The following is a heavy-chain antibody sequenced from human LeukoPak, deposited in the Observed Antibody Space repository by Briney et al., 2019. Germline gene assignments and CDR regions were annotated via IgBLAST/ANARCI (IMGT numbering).Heavy chain of an antibody. V-gene: IGHV3-23*01. CDR3: AKRWQGDGYNFDH. J-gene: IGHJ4*02. CDR2: ISVSGGST. D-gene: IGHD5-24*01. CDR1: GFTFSSYW. Sequence: GGSLRLSCAASGFTFSSYWMHWVRQAPGKGLEWVSTISVSGGSTFYADSVKGRFTISRDNSKNTLYLQMDSLRAEDTAVYYCAKRWQGDGYNFDHWGQGTLVTVSS.